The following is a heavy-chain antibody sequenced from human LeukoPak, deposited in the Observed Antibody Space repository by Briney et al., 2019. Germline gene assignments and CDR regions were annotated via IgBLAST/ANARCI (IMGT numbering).Heavy chain of an antibody. CDR3: ASLMGYDILTGYYTRVDY. V-gene: IGHV4-31*03. J-gene: IGHJ4*02. D-gene: IGHD3-9*01. CDR2: IYYSGST. CDR1: GGSISSGGYY. Sequence: PSQTLSLTCTVSGGSISSGGYYWSWIRQHPGKGLEWIGYIYYSGSTNYNPSLKSRVTISVDTSKNQFSLKLSSVTAADTAVYYCASLMGYDILTGYYTRVDYWGQGTLVTVSS.